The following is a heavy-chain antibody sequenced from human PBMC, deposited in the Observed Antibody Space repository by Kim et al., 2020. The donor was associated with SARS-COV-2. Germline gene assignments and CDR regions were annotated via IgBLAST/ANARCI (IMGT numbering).Heavy chain of an antibody. Sequence: SETLSLTCTVSGGYISSSSYYWGWIRQPPGKGLEWIGSIYYSGSTYYNPSLKSRVTISVDTSKNQFSLKLSSVTAADTAVYYCASGSFHYSSSWYSPTTPFDYWGQGTLVTVSS. CDR2: IYYSGST. D-gene: IGHD6-13*01. CDR3: ASGSFHYSSSWYSPTTPFDY. J-gene: IGHJ4*02. CDR1: GGYISSSSYY. V-gene: IGHV4-39*01.